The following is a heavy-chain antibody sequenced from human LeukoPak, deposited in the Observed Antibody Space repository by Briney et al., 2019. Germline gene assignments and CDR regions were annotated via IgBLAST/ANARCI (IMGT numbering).Heavy chain of an antibody. D-gene: IGHD3-3*01. Sequence: GESLKISCKGSGYSFTSYWIGWVRQMPGKGLERMGIIYPGDSDTRYSPSFQGQVTISADKSISTAYLQWSSLKASDTAMYYCARRPLWSGYYSDAFDIWGQGTMVTVSS. CDR2: IYPGDSDT. J-gene: IGHJ3*02. V-gene: IGHV5-51*01. CDR1: GYSFTSYW. CDR3: ARRPLWSGYYSDAFDI.